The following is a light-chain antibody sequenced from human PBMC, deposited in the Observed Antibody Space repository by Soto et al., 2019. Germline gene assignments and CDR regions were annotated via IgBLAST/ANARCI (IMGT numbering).Light chain of an antibody. J-gene: IGKJ4*01. Sequence: EIVMTQSPATLSVSPGERVTFSCRASQTISNKLAWYQHKPGQAPRLLISGASTGATVIPARFSGSWSGTEFTLTISSLQSEDVAVDYCQQYYRWPVTFVGGTKLEIK. CDR3: QQYYRWPVT. CDR2: GAS. V-gene: IGKV3-15*01. CDR1: QTISNK.